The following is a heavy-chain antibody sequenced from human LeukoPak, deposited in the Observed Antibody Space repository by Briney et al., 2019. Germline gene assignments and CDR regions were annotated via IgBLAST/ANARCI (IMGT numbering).Heavy chain of an antibody. Sequence: GGSLRLSCAASGFRFSDYWMTWVRQVSGKGLEWVANIRQGGNEMYYADSVKDRFTISRDNARNSLYLEMNSLRTEDTAVHYCARVGAWELQRVFDYWGQGTLVTVSS. CDR3: ARVGAWELQRVFDY. D-gene: IGHD1-26*01. CDR2: IRQGGNEM. J-gene: IGHJ4*02. V-gene: IGHV3-7*01. CDR1: GFRFSDYW.